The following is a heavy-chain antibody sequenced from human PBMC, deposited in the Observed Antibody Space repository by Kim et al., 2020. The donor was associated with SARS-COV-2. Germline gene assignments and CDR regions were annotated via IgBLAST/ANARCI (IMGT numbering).Heavy chain of an antibody. D-gene: IGHD3-3*01. CDR1: GFTFSSYA. CDR2: ISSNGGST. J-gene: IGHJ6*02. CDR3: VTGTYYDFWSGYYGMDV. V-gene: IGHV3-64D*09. Sequence: GGSLRLSCSASGFTFSSYAMHWVRQAPGKGLEYVSAISSNGGSTYYADSVKGRFTISRDNSKNTLYLQMSSLRAEDTAVYYCVTGTYYDFWSGYYGMDVWGQGTTVTVSS.